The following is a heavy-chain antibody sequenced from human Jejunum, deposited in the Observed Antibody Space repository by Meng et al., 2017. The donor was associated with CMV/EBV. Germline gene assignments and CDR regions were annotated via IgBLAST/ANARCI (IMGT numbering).Heavy chain of an antibody. CDR1: GFPVNSHG. Sequence: SGFPVNSHGMSSVRQAPGKGLEWVSYISVGSTVINYADSVRGRFTISRDNAKNSLYLQMNSLRVEDTAVYYCARYYCASGSCFIDYWGHGTLVTVSS. J-gene: IGHJ4*01. V-gene: IGHV3-48*04. D-gene: IGHD2-15*01. CDR3: ARYYCASGSCFIDY. CDR2: ISVGSTVI.